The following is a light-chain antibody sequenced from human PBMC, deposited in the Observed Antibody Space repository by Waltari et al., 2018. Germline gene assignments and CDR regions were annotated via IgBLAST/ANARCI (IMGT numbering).Light chain of an antibody. Sequence: QSVLTQPPSASGTPGQRVTISCSGSSSNIGSNYVYWYQQLPGTAPKLLIYRNNPRPSGFPDRFSGSKSGTSAALASSGLRSEDEADYYCAAWDDSLSGVVFGGGTKLTVL. CDR1: SSNIGSNY. CDR2: RNN. CDR3: AAWDDSLSGVV. J-gene: IGLJ2*01. V-gene: IGLV1-47*01.